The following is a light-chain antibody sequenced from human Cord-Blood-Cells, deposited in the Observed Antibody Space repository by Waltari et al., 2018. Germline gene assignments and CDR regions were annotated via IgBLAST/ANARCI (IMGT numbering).Light chain of an antibody. J-gene: IGKJ1*01. CDR1: QSVSSN. Sequence: EIVMTQSPAPLSVSLGESATLSCRASQSVSSNLAWYQQKPGQAPRLLIYGASTRATGIPARFSGSGSGTEFTLTISSLQSEDFAVYYCQQYNNWPPWTFGQGTKVEIK. CDR2: GAS. CDR3: QQYNNWPPWT. V-gene: IGKV3-15*01.